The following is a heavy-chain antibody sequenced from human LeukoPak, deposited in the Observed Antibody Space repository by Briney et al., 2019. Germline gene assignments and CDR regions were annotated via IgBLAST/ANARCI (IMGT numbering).Heavy chain of an antibody. CDR3: ARALSEDSSGYYYAQFDY. CDR2: IYHSGST. V-gene: IGHV4-38-2*02. CDR1: GYSISSGYY. J-gene: IGHJ4*02. D-gene: IGHD3-22*01. Sequence: SETLSLTCTVSGYSISSGYYWGWIRQPPGQGLEWIGSIYHSGSTYYNPSLKSRVTISVDTSKNQFSLKLSSVTAADTAVYYCARALSEDSSGYYYAQFDYWGQGTLVTVSS.